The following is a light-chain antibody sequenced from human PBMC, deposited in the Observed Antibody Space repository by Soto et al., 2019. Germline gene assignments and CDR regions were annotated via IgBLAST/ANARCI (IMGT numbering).Light chain of an antibody. J-gene: IGLJ3*02. CDR1: SRDVGGYSY. V-gene: IGLV2-14*01. CDR2: EVS. Sequence: QSVLTQPASVSGSPGQSISISCSGSSRDVGGYSYVSWYQHHPGKAPKLIIYEVSNRPSGVSYRFSASKSGNTASLTISGLQPEDEADYYCSSYAGSYIWVFGGGTKLTVL. CDR3: SSYAGSYIWV.